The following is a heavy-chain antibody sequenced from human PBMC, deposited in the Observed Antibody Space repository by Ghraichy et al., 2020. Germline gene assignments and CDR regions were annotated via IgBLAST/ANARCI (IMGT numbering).Heavy chain of an antibody. Sequence: GGSLRLSCAASGFTFDDYAMHWVRQAPGKGLEWVSGISWNSGSIGYADSVKGRFTISRDNAKNSLYLQMNSLRAEDTALYYCAKDIGIGDSSSWEYFQHWGQGTLVTVSS. CDR1: GFTFDDYA. V-gene: IGHV3-9*01. CDR3: AKDIGIGDSSSWEYFQH. D-gene: IGHD6-13*01. J-gene: IGHJ1*01. CDR2: ISWNSGSI.